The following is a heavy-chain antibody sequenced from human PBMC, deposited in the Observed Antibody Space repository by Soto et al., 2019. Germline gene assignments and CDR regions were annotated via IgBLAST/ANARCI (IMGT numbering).Heavy chain of an antibody. J-gene: IGHJ5*02. CDR2: IYYSGST. CDR1: GGSISSYY. CDR3: ARHSGSSGVAAAASWDP. Sequence: PSETLSLTCTVSGGSISSYYWSWIRQPPGKGLEWIGYIYYSGSTNYNPSLKSRVTISVDTSKNHFSLKLSFVTAADTAVYYCARHSGSSGVAAAASWDPWGQETLVTLSS. V-gene: IGHV4-59*01. D-gene: IGHD6-13*01.